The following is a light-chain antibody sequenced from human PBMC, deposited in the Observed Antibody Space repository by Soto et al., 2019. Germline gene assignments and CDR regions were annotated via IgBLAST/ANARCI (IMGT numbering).Light chain of an antibody. Sequence: EIVLTQSPGTLSLSPGERATLSCRASQSVSNTYLAWYQQKPGQAPRLLISGASSRATGIPDRFSGSGSGTDFSLTISRLEPEDFATYYCQQYNSYPWTFGQGTKVEIK. CDR2: GAS. J-gene: IGKJ1*01. V-gene: IGKV3-20*01. CDR3: QQYNSYPWT. CDR1: QSVSNTY.